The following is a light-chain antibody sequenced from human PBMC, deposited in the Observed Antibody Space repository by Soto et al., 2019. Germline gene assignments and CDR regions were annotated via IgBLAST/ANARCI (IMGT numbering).Light chain of an antibody. V-gene: IGLV1-51*01. CDR1: SSNIGGNS. CDR3: GSWDSSLSAYV. J-gene: IGLJ1*01. CDR2: DDN. Sequence: QSGLTGPPSVSAAPGQKVTISCSGSSSNIGGNSVSWYQQLPGTAPKLLIYDDNKRPSGIPDRFSGSKSGTSATLGITGFQTGDEADYYCGSWDSSLSAYVFGTGTKVTV.